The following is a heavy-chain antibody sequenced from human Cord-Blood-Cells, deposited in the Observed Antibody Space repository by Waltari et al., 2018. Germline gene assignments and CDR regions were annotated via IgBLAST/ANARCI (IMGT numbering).Heavy chain of an antibody. V-gene: IGHV3-21*01. CDR1: GFTFSSYR. Sequence: EVQLVESGGGLVKPGGYLRLSCAASGFTFSSYRMNWVRQAPGKGLEWVSSISSSSRYIYYADSVKGRFTISRDNAKNSLYLQMNSLRAEDTAVYYCARDLSSDYWGQGTLVTVSS. D-gene: IGHD6-6*01. J-gene: IGHJ4*02. CDR3: ARDLSSDY. CDR2: ISSSSRYI.